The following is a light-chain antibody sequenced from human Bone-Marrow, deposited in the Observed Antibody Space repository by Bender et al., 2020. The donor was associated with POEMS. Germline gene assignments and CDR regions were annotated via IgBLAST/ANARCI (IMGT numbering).Light chain of an antibody. CDR1: SSDVGAYDR. CDR2: YVS. V-gene: IGLV2-14*03. CDR3: CSYTTSDSWV. J-gene: IGLJ3*02. Sequence: QSALTQPASVSGSPGQSITISCTGSSSDVGAYDRVSWYQHHPGKPPKLLFYYVSSRPSGISNRFSASKYGNTASLTISGLQPEDESHYYCCSYTTSDSWVFGGGTKVTVL.